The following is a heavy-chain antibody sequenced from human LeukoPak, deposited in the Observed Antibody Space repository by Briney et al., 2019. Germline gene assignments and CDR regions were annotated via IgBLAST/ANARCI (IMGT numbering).Heavy chain of an antibody. D-gene: IGHD4-17*01. CDR3: ARGVKRTHYGDYVVGWFDP. CDR2: IYYSGST. Sequence: SETLSLTCTVSGGSISSYYWSWLRQPPGKGLEWIGYIYYSGSTNYNPSLKSRVTISVDTSKNQFSLKLSSVTAADTAVYYCARGVKRTHYGDYVVGWFDPWGQGTLVTVSS. J-gene: IGHJ5*02. CDR1: GGSISSYY. V-gene: IGHV4-59*01.